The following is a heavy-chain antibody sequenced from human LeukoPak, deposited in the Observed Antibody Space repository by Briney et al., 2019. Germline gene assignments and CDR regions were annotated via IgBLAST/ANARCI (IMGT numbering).Heavy chain of an antibody. J-gene: IGHJ4*02. CDR3: TTDPHSGYCSGVSCYPYDY. Sequence: GGSLRLSCAASGFSFNDAWMGWVRQAPGKGLEWVGRIKSDTDGETTDYAAPVKGRFTISRDDSRNTLYLQMTTLKTEDTALYYCTTDPHSGYCSGVSCYPYDYWGQGTLVTVSS. CDR2: IKSDTDGETT. CDR1: GFSFNDAW. V-gene: IGHV3-15*01. D-gene: IGHD2-15*01.